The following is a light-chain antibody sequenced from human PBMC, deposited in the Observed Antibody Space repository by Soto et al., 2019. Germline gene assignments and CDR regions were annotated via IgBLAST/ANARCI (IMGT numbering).Light chain of an antibody. V-gene: IGKV3-20*01. J-gene: IGKJ1*01. CDR1: QTVRSNY. CDR2: GAS. Sequence: ETVLTQSPGTLSLSPGKRATLSCRASQTVRSNYLAWYRQTPGQAPRLLIYGASNRATGIADRFSGSGSRTDFTPIISRLEPEDFALYYCQPYAGAHSTFGQGTKVEIK. CDR3: QPYAGAHST.